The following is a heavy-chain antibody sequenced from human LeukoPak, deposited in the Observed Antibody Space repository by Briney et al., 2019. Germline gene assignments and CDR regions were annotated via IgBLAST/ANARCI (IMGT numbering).Heavy chain of an antibody. CDR2: IYYDGST. Sequence: SETLSLTCTVSGGSISSYYWSWIRQSPGKGLEWIGHIYYDGSTNYNPSLRGRVTISVDTPKNQFSLKLSSVTAAETAVYYCAREGRYRYGYNEYHLYMDIWGKGTTVTVSS. J-gene: IGHJ6*03. CDR3: AREGRYRYGYNEYHLYMDI. D-gene: IGHD5-18*01. V-gene: IGHV4-59*12. CDR1: GGSISSYY.